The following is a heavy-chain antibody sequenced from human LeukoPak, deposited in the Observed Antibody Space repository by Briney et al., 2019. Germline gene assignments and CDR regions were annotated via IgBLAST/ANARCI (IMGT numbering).Heavy chain of an antibody. V-gene: IGHV4-4*09. Sequence: TSETLSLTCAVSGVSISPYYWAWIRQPPGKGLEWIGYIHTSGSNNQYPSLKSRVTISVDKSKNHFSLRLTSVTAADTAVYYCARLSAAVHLGAFDLWGQGTMVTVSS. J-gene: IGHJ3*01. CDR2: IHTSGSN. CDR3: ARLSAAVHLGAFDL. D-gene: IGHD3-3*01. CDR1: GVSISPYY.